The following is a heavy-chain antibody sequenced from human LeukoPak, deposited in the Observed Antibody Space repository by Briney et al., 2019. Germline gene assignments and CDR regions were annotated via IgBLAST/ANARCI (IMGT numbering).Heavy chain of an antibody. V-gene: IGHV3-23*01. CDR3: GKYSAGPLYYFDS. CDR2: FTGSGDNT. J-gene: IGHJ4*02. Sequence: PGGSLRLSCAASGFTFSSYAMGWVRQAPGKGLEWVSGFTGSGDNTYYAGSVKGRFTISRDNSKNTLYLQMNSLRVEDTAVYYCGKYSAGPLYYFDSWGQGTLVTVSS. CDR1: GFTFSSYA. D-gene: IGHD1-26*01.